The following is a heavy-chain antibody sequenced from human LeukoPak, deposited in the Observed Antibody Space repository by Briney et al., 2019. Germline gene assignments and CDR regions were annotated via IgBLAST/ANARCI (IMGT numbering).Heavy chain of an antibody. J-gene: IGHJ4*02. CDR1: GGSFSGYY. V-gene: IGHV4-34*01. CDR2: INHSGST. CDR3: ARGQTL. Sequence: SETLSLTCAVYGGSFSGYYWSWIRQPPGKGLEWMGEINHSGSTNYNPSLKSRVTISVDTSKNQFSLKLSSVSAAETAVYYCARGQTLWGQGTLVTVSS.